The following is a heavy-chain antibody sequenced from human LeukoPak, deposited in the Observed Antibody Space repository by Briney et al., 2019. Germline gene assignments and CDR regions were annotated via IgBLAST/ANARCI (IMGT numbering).Heavy chain of an antibody. CDR3: AREAVAGTRYFDY. V-gene: IGHV4-61*01. CDR2: IYYSGST. J-gene: IGHJ4*02. CDR1: GGSVSSGSYY. D-gene: IGHD6-19*01. Sequence: SETLSLTCTVSGGSVSSGSYYWSWIRQPPGKGLEWIGYIYYSGSTIYNPSLKSRVTISVDTSKNQFSLKLSSVTAADTAVYYCAREAVAGTRYFDYWGQGTLVTVSS.